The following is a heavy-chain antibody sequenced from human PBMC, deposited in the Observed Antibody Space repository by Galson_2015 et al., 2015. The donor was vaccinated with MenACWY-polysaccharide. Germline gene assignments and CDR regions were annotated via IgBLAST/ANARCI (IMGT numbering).Heavy chain of an antibody. CDR2: ITDSGGDST. J-gene: IGHJ3*02. CDR3: AKSSNGDYVWGAFDI. V-gene: IGHV3-23*01. D-gene: IGHD4-17*01. CDR1: GLTFSSYA. Sequence: SLRLSCAASGLTFSSYAIHWVRQAPGKGLEWLSYITDSGGDSTYYADSVKGRLTVSRDNSRNTLFLQMNSLRAEDTAIYYCAKSSNGDYVWGAFDIWGQGTMVTVSS.